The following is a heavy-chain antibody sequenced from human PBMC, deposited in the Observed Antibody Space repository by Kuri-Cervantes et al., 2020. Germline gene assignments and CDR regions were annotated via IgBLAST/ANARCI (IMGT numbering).Heavy chain of an antibody. CDR1: GFTFSSYS. D-gene: IGHD5-18*01. CDR2: IRSKAYGGTT. V-gene: IGHV3-49*04. J-gene: IGHJ4*02. CDR3: TREGTAIFSYFDY. Sequence: GGSLRLSCAASGFTFSSYSMNWVRQAPGKGLEWVGFIRSKAYGGTTEYAASVKGRFTISRDDSKSIAYLQMNSLKTEDTAVHYCTREGTAIFSYFDYWGQGTLVTVSS.